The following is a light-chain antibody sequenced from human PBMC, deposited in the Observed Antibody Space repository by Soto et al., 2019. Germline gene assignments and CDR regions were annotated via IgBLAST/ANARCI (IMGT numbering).Light chain of an antibody. CDR2: GAS. J-gene: IGKJ5*01. CDR1: QSVGSN. CDR3: HQRSNWPPKAT. Sequence: DIVMTQSQATLSLSPGERAILSCRASQSVGSNLVWYQHKPGQGPRLLIYGASTRATGIAARFSGSGSGTEFTLTISSLDPEDFAVYYCHQRSNWPPKATFGQGTRLEIK. V-gene: IGKV3-11*01.